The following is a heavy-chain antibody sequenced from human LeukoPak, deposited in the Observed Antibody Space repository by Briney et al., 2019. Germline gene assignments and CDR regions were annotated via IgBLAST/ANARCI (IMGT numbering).Heavy chain of an antibody. CDR3: ARPLQGIVGATGFDY. J-gene: IGHJ4*02. V-gene: IGHV5-51*01. CDR1: EYSFATYW. CDR2: IYPSDSDT. Sequence: GESLNISCQGSEYSFATYWIAWLRQMPGKGLEWMGIIYPSDSDTRYSPSFQGRVTISADKSIKTAYLQWSSLKASDTAMYYCARPLQGIVGATGFDYWGQGTLVTLSS. D-gene: IGHD1-26*01.